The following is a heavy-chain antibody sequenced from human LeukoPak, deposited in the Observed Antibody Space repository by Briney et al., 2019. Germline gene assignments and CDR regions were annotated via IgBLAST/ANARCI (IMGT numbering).Heavy chain of an antibody. J-gene: IGHJ4*02. Sequence: ASVKVSCKASGYTFTGYYMHWVRQAPGQGLEWMGWINPNSGGTNYAQKFQGRVTMTRDTSIGIAYMELSRLRSDDTAVYYCARCEGVGCYWGQGTLVTVSS. D-gene: IGHD5-24*01. V-gene: IGHV1-2*02. CDR3: ARCEGVGCY. CDR1: GYTFTGYY. CDR2: INPNSGGT.